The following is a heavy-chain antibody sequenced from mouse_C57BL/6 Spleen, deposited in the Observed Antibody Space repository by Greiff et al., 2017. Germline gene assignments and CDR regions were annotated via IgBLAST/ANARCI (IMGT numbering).Heavy chain of an antibody. D-gene: IGHD2-4*01. Sequence: QVQLQQSGPELVKPGASVKISCKASGYSFTSYYIHWVKQRPGQGLEWIGWIYPGSGNTKYNEKFKGKATLTADTSSSTAYMQLSSLTSEDSAVYYCARDYDYDEILAYWGQGTLVTVSA. J-gene: IGHJ3*01. V-gene: IGHV1-66*01. CDR1: GYSFTSYY. CDR2: IYPGSGNT. CDR3: ARDYDYDEILAY.